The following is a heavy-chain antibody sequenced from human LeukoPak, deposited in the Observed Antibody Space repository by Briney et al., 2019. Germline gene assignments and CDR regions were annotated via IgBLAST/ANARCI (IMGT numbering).Heavy chain of an antibody. CDR1: GFTFSVHW. CDR3: ARELSWSGRDY. CDR2: IKPDGSEK. Sequence: GGSQRLSCAASGFTFSVHWMSWVRQAPGKGLEWVANIKPDGSEKNYVDSVKGRFTISIDNAKNSLYLQMNSLRVEDTAVYWCARELSWSGRDYWGQGTLVTVSS. J-gene: IGHJ4*02. V-gene: IGHV3-7*01. D-gene: IGHD3-3*01.